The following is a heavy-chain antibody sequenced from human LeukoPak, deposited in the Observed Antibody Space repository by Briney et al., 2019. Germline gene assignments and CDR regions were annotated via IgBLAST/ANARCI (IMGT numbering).Heavy chain of an antibody. V-gene: IGHV1-46*01. D-gene: IGHD3-22*01. CDR3: ARDPRVYYDSSGYYGCYFDY. CDR2: INPSGGST. Sequence: ASVKVSCKASGYTFTSYYMHWVRQAPGQGLEWMGIINPSGGSTSYAQKFQGRVTMTRDTSTSTVYMELSSLRSEDTAVYYCARDPRVYYDSSGYYGCYFDYWGQGTLVTVSS. J-gene: IGHJ4*02. CDR1: GYTFTSYY.